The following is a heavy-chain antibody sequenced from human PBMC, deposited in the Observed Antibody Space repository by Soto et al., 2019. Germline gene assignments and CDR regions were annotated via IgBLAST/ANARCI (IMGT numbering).Heavy chain of an antibody. J-gene: IGHJ5*02. CDR2: INNDGSDT. Sequence: LRLSCAASGFTFSSYWMHWVRQAPGKGLVWVSRINNDGSDTTYADSVKGRFTISRDNAKNTVYLQMNSLRAEDTAVYYCVRDKPHNWFDPWGQGTPVTVSS. CDR3: VRDKPHNWFDP. CDR1: GFTFSSYW. V-gene: IGHV3-74*01.